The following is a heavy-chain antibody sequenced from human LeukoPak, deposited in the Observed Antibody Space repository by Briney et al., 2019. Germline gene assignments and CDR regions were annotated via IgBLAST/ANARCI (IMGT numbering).Heavy chain of an antibody. V-gene: IGHV5-51*01. Sequence: GESLKIPFKGSGYRFTSYWIGWVRQIPGKGLEGMGIFYPGDSDTRYSTSFQGQVTISADKSIRTAYLQWSSLKASDTAMYYCARHGYSSGWYEGYFDYWGQGTLVTVSS. CDR2: FYPGDSDT. J-gene: IGHJ4*02. CDR1: GYRFTSYW. D-gene: IGHD6-19*01. CDR3: ARHGYSSGWYEGYFDY.